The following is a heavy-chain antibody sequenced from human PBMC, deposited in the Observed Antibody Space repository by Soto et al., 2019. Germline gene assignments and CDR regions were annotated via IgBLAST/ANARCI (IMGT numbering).Heavy chain of an antibody. V-gene: IGHV4-59*08. CDR2: IYYSGST. CDR3: ARLPSARWLASYYYYGMDF. CDR1: GGSISSYY. Sequence: SETLSLPCTVSGGSISSYYWSWIRQPPGKGLEWIGYIYYSGSTNYNPSLKSRVTISVDTSKNQFSLKLSSVTAADTAVYYCARLPSARWLASYYYYGMDFWGQVTTVTVS. J-gene: IGHJ6*02. D-gene: IGHD6-19*01.